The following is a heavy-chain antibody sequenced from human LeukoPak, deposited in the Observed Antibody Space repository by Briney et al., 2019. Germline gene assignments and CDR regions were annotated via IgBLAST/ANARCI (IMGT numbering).Heavy chain of an antibody. CDR1: GFTLGSYA. CDR3: VYDSSGYPTPAFDY. Sequence: GGSLRLPCAADGFTLGSYARSWGGQAPGKGREWDTVISGSGGSTYYAASVKGRFTISRDNSKNTLYLQMNSLRAEDTAVYYCVYDSSGYPTPAFDYWGQGTLVTVSS. V-gene: IGHV3-23*01. D-gene: IGHD3-22*01. J-gene: IGHJ4*02. CDR2: ISGSGGST.